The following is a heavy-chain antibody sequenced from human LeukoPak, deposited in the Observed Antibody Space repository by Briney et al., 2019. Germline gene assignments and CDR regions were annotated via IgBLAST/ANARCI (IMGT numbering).Heavy chain of an antibody. Sequence: GESLKIFCKGSGYSFTSYWIAWVRQMPGKGLEWMGIIYPGDSDTRYSPSFQGQVTVSADKSTSTAYLQWSSLKASDTAMYYCARAPYSSSSWYYYYYMDVWGKGTTVTVS. J-gene: IGHJ6*03. CDR1: GYSFTSYW. CDR2: IYPGDSDT. V-gene: IGHV5-51*01. D-gene: IGHD6-6*01. CDR3: ARAPYSSSSWYYYYYMDV.